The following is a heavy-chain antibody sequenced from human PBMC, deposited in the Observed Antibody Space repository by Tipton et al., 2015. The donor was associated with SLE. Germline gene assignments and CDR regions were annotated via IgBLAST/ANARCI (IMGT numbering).Heavy chain of an antibody. J-gene: IGHJ3*02. V-gene: IGHV3-74*01. CDR1: GFSFSSYW. Sequence: SLRLSCAASGFSFSSYWMHWVRQAPGKGLVWVSRINGDGSSTSYADSVKGRITISRDNAKNTLYLQMNSLRAEDTAVYYCANTPNYYDSGGYYFDAFDIWGQGTMVTVSS. D-gene: IGHD3-22*01. CDR2: INGDGSST. CDR3: ANTPNYYDSGGYYFDAFDI.